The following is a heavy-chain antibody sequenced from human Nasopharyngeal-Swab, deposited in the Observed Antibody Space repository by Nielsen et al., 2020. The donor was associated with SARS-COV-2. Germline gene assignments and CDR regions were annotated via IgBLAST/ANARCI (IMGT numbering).Heavy chain of an antibody. Sequence: GRQAPGQGREGVRWINPNSGGTNYAQKFQGWVTMTRDTSISTAYMELSRLRSGDTAVYYCARADLVGATTEWYYYYYGMDVWGQGTTVTVSS. D-gene: IGHD1-26*01. CDR2: INPNSGGT. V-gene: IGHV1-2*04. J-gene: IGHJ6*02. CDR3: ARADLVGATTEWYYYYYGMDV.